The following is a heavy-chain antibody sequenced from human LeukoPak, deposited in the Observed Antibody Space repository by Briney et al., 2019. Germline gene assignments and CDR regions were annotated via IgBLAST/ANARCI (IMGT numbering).Heavy chain of an antibody. CDR2: ISDSGDST. J-gene: IGHJ4*02. V-gene: IGHV3-23*01. CDR1: GFTFSSYA. CDR3: AKEGRYGGGWKPFDY. D-gene: IGHD1-26*01. Sequence: GGSLRLSCAASGFTFSSYAMSWVRQAPGKGLEWVSGISDSGDSTYYADSVKGRFTISRDNSKNTLYLQMNSLRVEDTAVYYCAKEGRYGGGWKPFDYWGQGTLVTVSS.